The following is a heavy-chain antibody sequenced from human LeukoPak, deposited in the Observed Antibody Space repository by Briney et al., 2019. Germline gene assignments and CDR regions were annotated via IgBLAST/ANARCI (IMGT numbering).Heavy chain of an antibody. CDR2: IYTSGST. CDR1: GVSISTYY. D-gene: IGHD2-21*02. CDR3: ARTAYCGGDCYSFDY. J-gene: IGHJ4*02. Sequence: SETLSLTCTVSGVSISTYYWSWIRQPAGKGLEWIGRIYTSGSTNYNPSLKSRVTISVDTSKNQFSLKLSSVTAADTAVYYCARTAYCGGDCYSFDYWGQGTLVTVSS. V-gene: IGHV4-4*07.